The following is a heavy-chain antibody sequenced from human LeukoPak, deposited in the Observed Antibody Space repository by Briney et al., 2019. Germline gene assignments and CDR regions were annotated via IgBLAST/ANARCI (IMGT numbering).Heavy chain of an antibody. V-gene: IGHV1-8*03. D-gene: IGHD2-2*01. Sequence: GASVKVSCKASGYTFTSYDINWVRQATGQGLEWMGWMNPNSGNTGYAQKFQGRVTITADESTSTAYMELSSLRSEDTAVYYCALIVVVPAAKWEGGNYWGQGTLVTVSS. CDR1: GYTFTSYD. CDR2: MNPNSGNT. J-gene: IGHJ4*02. CDR3: ALIVVVPAAKWEGGNY.